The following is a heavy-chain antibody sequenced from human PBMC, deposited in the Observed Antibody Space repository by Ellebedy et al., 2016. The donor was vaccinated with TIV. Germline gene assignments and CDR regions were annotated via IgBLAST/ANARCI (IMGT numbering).Heavy chain of an antibody. V-gene: IGHV1-18*04. D-gene: IGHD6-19*01. Sequence: ASVKVSCKVSGFSFTEHGLNWVRQAPEMGLEWLGWIGPYVGRTEYAQKVRGRITVTADVSADTVYMELTNLRSDDTAVYYCARDRFRTAVAGAPFDFWGQGTVVAVSS. J-gene: IGHJ4*02. CDR2: IGPYVGRT. CDR3: ARDRFRTAVAGAPFDF. CDR1: GFSFTEHG.